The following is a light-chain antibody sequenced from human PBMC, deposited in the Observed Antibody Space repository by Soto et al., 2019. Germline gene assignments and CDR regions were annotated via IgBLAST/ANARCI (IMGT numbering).Light chain of an antibody. CDR2: GAS. J-gene: IGKJ1*01. Sequence: EVVLTQSPGSLSLSPGERATLSCRASQSVDSSFFAWYQQKPGQAPRLLIHGASNRATGIPDRFSGSGSGTDFTLTISRLEPEDFAVYYCRQDVSSVTFGQGTKVEIK. CDR3: RQDVSSVT. V-gene: IGKV3-20*01. CDR1: QSVDSSF.